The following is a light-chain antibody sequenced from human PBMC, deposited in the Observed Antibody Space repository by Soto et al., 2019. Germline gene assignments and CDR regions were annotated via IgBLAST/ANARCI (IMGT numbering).Light chain of an antibody. CDR2: DAS. J-gene: IGKJ5*01. Sequence: EIVLTQSPATLSLSPGERATFSCRAGQSVSGYLAWYQQKPGQAPRLLIYDASNRATGIPARFSGSGSGTDFTLTISSLEPEDFAVYYCQQRSNWPPSITFGQGTRLEIK. V-gene: IGKV3-11*01. CDR1: QSVSGY. CDR3: QQRSNWPPSIT.